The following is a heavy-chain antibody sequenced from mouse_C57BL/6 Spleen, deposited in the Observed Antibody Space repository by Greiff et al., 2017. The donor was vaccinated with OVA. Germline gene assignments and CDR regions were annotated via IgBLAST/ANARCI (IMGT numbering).Heavy chain of an antibody. CDR3: ASGEADY. J-gene: IGHJ2*01. D-gene: IGHD2-13*01. V-gene: IGHV5-4*01. CDR1: GFTFSSYA. Sequence: DVHLVESGGGLVKPGGSLKLSCAASGFTFSSYAMSWVRQTPEKRLEWVATISDGGSYTYYPDNVKGRFTISRDNAKNNLYLQMSHLKSEDTAMYYCASGEADYWGQGTTLTVSS. CDR2: ISDGGSYT.